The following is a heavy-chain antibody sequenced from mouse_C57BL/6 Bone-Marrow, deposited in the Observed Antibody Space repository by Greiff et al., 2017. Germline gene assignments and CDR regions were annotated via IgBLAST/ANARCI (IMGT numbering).Heavy chain of an antibody. D-gene: IGHD2-3*01. CDR2: IHPNSGST. CDR1: GYTFTSYW. V-gene: IGHV1-64*01. Sequence: QVQLQQPGAELVKPGASVKLSCKASGYTFTSYWMHWVKQRPGQGLEWIGMIHPNSGSTNYNEKFKSKATLTVDKSSSTAYMQLSSLTSEDSAVYYCAREDGYYLSYIDYWGQGTTLTVSS. J-gene: IGHJ2*01. CDR3: AREDGYYLSYIDY.